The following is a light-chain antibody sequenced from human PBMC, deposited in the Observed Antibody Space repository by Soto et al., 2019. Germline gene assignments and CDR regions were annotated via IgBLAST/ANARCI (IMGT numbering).Light chain of an antibody. J-gene: IGKJ1*01. Sequence: EIVLTQSPGTLSLSPGERVTLSCWASQSLDKNNLVWYQQKPGQSPRLLIYGASRRATGIPDRFSGSGSGTDFTLTISRLEAEDFAVYFCHHYANSIWTFGQGTKGEIK. CDR1: QSLDKNN. CDR3: HHYANSIWT. CDR2: GAS. V-gene: IGKV3-20*01.